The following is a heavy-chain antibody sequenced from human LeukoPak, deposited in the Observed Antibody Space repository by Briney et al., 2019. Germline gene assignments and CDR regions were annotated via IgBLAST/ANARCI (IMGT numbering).Heavy chain of an antibody. J-gene: IGHJ4*02. Sequence: KPSETLSLXCTVSGGSISSGSYYWSWIRQPAGKGLEWIGRIYTSGSTNYNPSLKSRVTISVDTSKNQFSLKLSSVTAADTAVYYCAREDWNDGTVDYWGQGTLVTVSS. V-gene: IGHV4-61*02. CDR1: GGSISSGSYY. CDR3: AREDWNDGTVDY. D-gene: IGHD1-1*01. CDR2: IYTSGST.